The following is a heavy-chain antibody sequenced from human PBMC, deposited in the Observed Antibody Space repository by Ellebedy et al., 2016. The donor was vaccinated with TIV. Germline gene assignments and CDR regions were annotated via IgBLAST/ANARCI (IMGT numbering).Heavy chain of an antibody. CDR2: IFYSGSTYSGST. CDR1: GGSISSSSYY. V-gene: IGHV4-39*02. J-gene: IGHJ4*02. D-gene: IGHD1-26*01. CDR3: ARDNIVGASTASDY. Sequence: SETLSLTCSVSGGSISSSSYYWGWIRQPPGTGLEWIGSIFYSGSTYSGSTYNNPSLKSRVTISVDTSKNQFSLRLSSVTAADTAVYYCARDNIVGASTASDYWGQGTLVTVSS.